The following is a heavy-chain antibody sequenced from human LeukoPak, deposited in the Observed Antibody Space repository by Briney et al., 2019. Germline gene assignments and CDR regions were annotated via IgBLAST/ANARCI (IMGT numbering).Heavy chain of an antibody. J-gene: IGHJ4*02. D-gene: IGHD6-19*01. Sequence: GGSLRLSCAASGFTFSSYAMHWVRQAPGKGLEWVAVISYDGSNKYYADSVKGRFTISRDNSKNTLYLQMNSLRAEDTAVYYCARDLSDSSGGDYWGQGTLVTVSS. V-gene: IGHV3-30-3*01. CDR1: GFTFSSYA. CDR3: ARDLSDSSGGDY. CDR2: ISYDGSNK.